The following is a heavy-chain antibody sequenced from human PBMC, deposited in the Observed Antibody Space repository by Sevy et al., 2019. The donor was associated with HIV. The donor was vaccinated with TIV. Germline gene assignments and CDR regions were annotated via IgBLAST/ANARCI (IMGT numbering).Heavy chain of an antibody. CDR3: TTDSKKRGLAALRDN. CDR1: GFTFSNAW. J-gene: IGHJ4*02. D-gene: IGHD2-15*01. Sequence: GGSLRLSCAASGFTFSNAWMSWVRQAPGKGLEWVGRIKSKTDGGTTDYAAPVKGRFTISRDDSKNTLYLQMNSLKTEHTAIYYFTTDSKKRGLAALRDNWGQGTLVTVYS. V-gene: IGHV3-15*01. CDR2: IKSKTDGGTT.